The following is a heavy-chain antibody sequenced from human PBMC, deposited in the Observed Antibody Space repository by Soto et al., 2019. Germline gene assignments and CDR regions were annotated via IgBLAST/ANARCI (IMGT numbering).Heavy chain of an antibody. J-gene: IGHJ4*02. CDR2: IKSDGSGA. CDR1: GFTFSSYW. V-gene: IGHV3-74*01. D-gene: IGHD3-22*01. CDR3: ARGDGDYHDGNGSLGRH. Sequence: EVQLVESGGDLVQPGGSLRLSCAASGFTFSSYWMHWVRQAPGKGLVWVSRIKSDGSGAIYADSVKGRFTVSRDNAKNTLSLLMNSLSTEDTAVYYCARGDGDYHDGNGSLGRHWGQGPRVTVSS.